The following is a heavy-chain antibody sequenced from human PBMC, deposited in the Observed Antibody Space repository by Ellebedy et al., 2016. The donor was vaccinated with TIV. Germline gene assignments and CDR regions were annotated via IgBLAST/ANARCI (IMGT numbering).Heavy chain of an antibody. CDR1: GFTFYNAW. CDR2: IKNKGDREAT. J-gene: IGHJ4*02. V-gene: IGHV3-15*01. D-gene: IGHD3-16*01. Sequence: PGGSLRPSCAASGFTFYNAWMTWVRQAPGKGLGWIGRIKNKGDREATDYGAPLKGRFSISRDDSRNMVYLRINGLKTEDTAVYYCATVGYFWAPDNWGRGTLVIVSS. CDR3: ATVGYFWAPDN.